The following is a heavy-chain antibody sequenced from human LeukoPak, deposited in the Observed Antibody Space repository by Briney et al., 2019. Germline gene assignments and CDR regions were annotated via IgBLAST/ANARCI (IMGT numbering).Heavy chain of an antibody. Sequence: ASVKVSCKASGYTFTGYYMHWVRQAPGQGLEWMGWINPNSGGTNYAQKFQGRVTMTRDTSISTAYMELSRLRSDDTAVYYCARGEALGYCSSTSCHNWFDPRGQGTLVTVSS. CDR1: GYTFTGYY. CDR3: ARGEALGYCSSTSCHNWFDP. J-gene: IGHJ5*02. CDR2: INPNSGGT. D-gene: IGHD2-2*01. V-gene: IGHV1-2*02.